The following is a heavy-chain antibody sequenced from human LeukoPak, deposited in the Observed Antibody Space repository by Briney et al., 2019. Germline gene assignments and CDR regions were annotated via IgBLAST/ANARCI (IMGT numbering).Heavy chain of an antibody. CDR3: ARNLGDY. V-gene: IGHV3-7*04. CDR2: INQDGTEK. Sequence: GGSLRLSCAASGFXFSTYWITWVRQAPGKGLEWVANINQDGTEKNYVDSVKGRFTISRDNAKNSLYLQMNSLRAEDTAVYYCARNLGDYWGQGILVTVSS. J-gene: IGHJ4*02. CDR1: GFXFSTYW. D-gene: IGHD3-16*01.